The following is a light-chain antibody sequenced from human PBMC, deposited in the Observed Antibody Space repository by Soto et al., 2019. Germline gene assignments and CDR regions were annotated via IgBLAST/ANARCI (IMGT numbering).Light chain of an antibody. CDR3: SSYTSSSTLDV. J-gene: IGLJ2*01. Sequence: QSALTQPASVSGSPGQSITISCTGTSRDVGAYDYVSWYQHHPGKAPKLMIYDVSNRPSGVSNRFSGSKSGNTASLTISGLQAEDEATYYCSSYTSSSTLDVFGGGTQLTVL. CDR1: SRDVGAYDY. V-gene: IGLV2-14*03. CDR2: DVS.